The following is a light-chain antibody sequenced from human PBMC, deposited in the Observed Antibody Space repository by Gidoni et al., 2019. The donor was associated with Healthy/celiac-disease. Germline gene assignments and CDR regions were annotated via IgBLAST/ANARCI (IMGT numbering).Light chain of an antibody. V-gene: IGLV1-40*01. Sequence: QSLLTQPPSVSGAPGQRVTISCTGSSSNIGAGYDVHWYQQLPGTDPKLLIYGNSNRPSGVPDRFSGSKSGTSASLASTGLQAEDEADYYCQSYDSSLSGSGFGGGTKLNVL. J-gene: IGLJ2*01. CDR2: GNS. CDR3: QSYDSSLSGSG. CDR1: SSNIGAGYD.